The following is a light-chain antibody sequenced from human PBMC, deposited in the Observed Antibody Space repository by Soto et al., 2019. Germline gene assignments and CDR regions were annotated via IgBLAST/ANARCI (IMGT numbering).Light chain of an antibody. CDR1: ESVSTSY. CDR2: GAS. J-gene: IGKJ3*01. Sequence: EIVLTQSPGTLSLSPGERATLSCRASESVSTSYLAWYQQKPGQAPRLLIYGASGRATGIPDRFSVSASGTDFSLTISRLEPEAFAVYYCQHYGTSALFGPGTKVDIK. CDR3: QHYGTSAL. V-gene: IGKV3-20*01.